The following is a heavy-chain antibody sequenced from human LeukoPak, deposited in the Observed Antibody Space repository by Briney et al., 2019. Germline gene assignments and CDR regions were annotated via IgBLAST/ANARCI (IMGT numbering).Heavy chain of an antibody. CDR3: ARVGDHFHWYLDL. CDR1: GFTFSKYA. CDR2: LYSGSDT. J-gene: IGHJ2*01. D-gene: IGHD3-3*02. Sequence: GGSLRLSCAASGFTFSKYAMSWVRQAPGKGLEWVSILYSGSDTYYADSVKGRFTISRDSSKNMLFLHMNSLRAEDTAVYYCARVGDHFHWYLDLWGRGTLVTVSS. V-gene: IGHV3-23*03.